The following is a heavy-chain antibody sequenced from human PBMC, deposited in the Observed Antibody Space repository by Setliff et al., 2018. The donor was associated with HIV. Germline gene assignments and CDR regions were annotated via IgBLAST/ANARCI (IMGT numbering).Heavy chain of an antibody. CDR3: ASKGGSXKYPDSDAFDI. V-gene: IGHV1-46*01. CDR2: INPTGDIT. J-gene: IGHJ3*02. D-gene: IGHD3-10*01. CDR1: GYTFRSNF. Sequence: ASVKVSCKASGYTFRSNFXHWVRMAPGQXLEWMXXINPTGDITFYPQKFQARVTMTRDTSASTVYLELRSLRSEDTAVYFCASKGGSXKYPDSDAFDIWGQGTLVTVSS.